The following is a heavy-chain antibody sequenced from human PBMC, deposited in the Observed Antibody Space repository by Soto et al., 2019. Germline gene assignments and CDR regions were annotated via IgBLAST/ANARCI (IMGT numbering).Heavy chain of an antibody. D-gene: IGHD4-4*01. CDR2: ISGSGIST. V-gene: IGHV3-23*01. Sequence: GGSLRLSCAASGFTFSTYPMSWVRQAPGKGLEWVSGISGSGISTYYTDSVKGRFTISRDNSKNTAFLQMNSLRDEDTAVYYCVKPPVITASYYYYDMDVWGQGTTVTVSS. CDR3: VKPPVITASYYYYDMDV. J-gene: IGHJ6*02. CDR1: GFTFSTYP.